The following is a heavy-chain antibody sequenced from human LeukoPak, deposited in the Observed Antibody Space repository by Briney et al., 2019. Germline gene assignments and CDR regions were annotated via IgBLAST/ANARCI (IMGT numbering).Heavy chain of an antibody. D-gene: IGHD5-18*01. J-gene: IGHJ3*01. CDR3: ARGGGWGDTDAFF. V-gene: IGHV1-2*04. CDR2: INPNSGDT. CDR1: GYTFIAHY. Sequence: ASLKVSCKASGYTFIAHYLHWVRQAPGQGLEWMGWINPNSGDTKYAQKFQGWVTMTRDTSISTAYMELSRLKSDDTAVYYCARGGGWGDTDAFFWGQGTMVTVSS.